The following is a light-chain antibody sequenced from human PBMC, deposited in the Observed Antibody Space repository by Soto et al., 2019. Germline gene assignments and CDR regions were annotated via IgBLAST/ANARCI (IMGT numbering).Light chain of an antibody. Sequence: QSVLTRPASVSESPGQSITISCTGTSSDVGSYNLVSWYQQHPGKAPKLMIYEGSKRPSGVSNRFSGSKSGNTASLTISGLQAEDEADYYCCSYAGTSTYVFGTGTKVTVL. CDR3: CSYAGTSTYV. J-gene: IGLJ1*01. V-gene: IGLV2-23*01. CDR1: SSDVGSYNL. CDR2: EGS.